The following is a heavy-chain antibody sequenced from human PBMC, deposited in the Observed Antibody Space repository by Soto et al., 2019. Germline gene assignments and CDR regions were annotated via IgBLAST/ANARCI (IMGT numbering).Heavy chain of an antibody. CDR3: ARGLIAFDP. J-gene: IGHJ5*02. V-gene: IGHV4-4*07. Sequence: PSETLSLTCAVSGGSMNNYFSSWIRQSAGKGLECIGRIYSSGSTYYNPSLKSRVTMSVDTSKKQFSLRLTSMTAADTAVYYCARGLIAFDPCGQGTMVTVYS. CDR1: GGSMNNYF. CDR2: IYSSGST.